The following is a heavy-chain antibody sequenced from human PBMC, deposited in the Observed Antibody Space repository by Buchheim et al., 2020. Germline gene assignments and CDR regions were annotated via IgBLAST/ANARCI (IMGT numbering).Heavy chain of an antibody. V-gene: IGHV4-39*01. D-gene: IGHD1-26*01. Sequence: QLQLQESGPGLVKPSETLSLTCTVSGGSISSSSYYWGWIRQPPGKGLEWIGSIYYSGSTYYNPSLKRRVTISVDTSKNQFSLKLSSVTAADTAVYYCARLTSGSYYGHFDYWGQGTL. CDR2: IYYSGST. J-gene: IGHJ4*02. CDR1: GGSISSSSYY. CDR3: ARLTSGSYYGHFDY.